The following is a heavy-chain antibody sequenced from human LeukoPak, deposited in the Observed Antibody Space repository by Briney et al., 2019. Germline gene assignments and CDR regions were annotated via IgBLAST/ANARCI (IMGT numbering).Heavy chain of an antibody. CDR1: GYTFISYG. CDR3: ARGLGVVTAQSEQPKPRYFDL. J-gene: IGHJ2*01. V-gene: IGHV1-18*01. Sequence: ASVKVSCKASGYTFISYGISWVRQAPGQGLEWMGWISGYNGNANYGPNLQGRVTMTTDTSTSTAYMELRSLRSDDTAVYYCARGLGVVTAQSEQPKPRYFDLWGRGTQVTVSS. CDR2: ISGYNGNA. D-gene: IGHD2-21*02.